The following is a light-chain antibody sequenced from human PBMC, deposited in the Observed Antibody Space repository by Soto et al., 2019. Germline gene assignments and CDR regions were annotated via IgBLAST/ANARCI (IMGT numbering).Light chain of an antibody. Sequence: QSVLTQPPSVSAAPRQKLSISCSGSSSNIGNNYVSWYQHVPGTAPKLLIYDNNRRPSGIPDRFSGSKSGTSATLGITGLQTEDEADYYCGSLDSSLSAVVFGGGTKLTVL. CDR2: DNN. CDR1: SSNIGNNY. V-gene: IGLV1-51*01. J-gene: IGLJ2*01. CDR3: GSLDSSLSAVV.